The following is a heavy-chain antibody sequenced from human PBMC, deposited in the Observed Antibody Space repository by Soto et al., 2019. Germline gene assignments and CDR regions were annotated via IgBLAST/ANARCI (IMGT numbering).Heavy chain of an antibody. CDR3: AKDYCSGGRCYDAFDI. J-gene: IGHJ3*02. CDR1: GLTFSSYA. Sequence: PGGSLRLSCAASGLTFSSYAMSWVRQAPGKGLEWVSGISGSGGSTYYADSVKGRFTISRDISKNTLYLRMNSLRAEDTAVYYCAKDYCSGGRCYDAFDIWGQGTMVTVSS. CDR2: ISGSGGST. D-gene: IGHD2-15*01. V-gene: IGHV3-23*01.